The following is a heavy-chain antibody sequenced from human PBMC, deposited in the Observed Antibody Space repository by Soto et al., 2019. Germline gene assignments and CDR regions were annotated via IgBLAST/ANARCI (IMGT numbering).Heavy chain of an antibody. CDR3: AKGPIFGVENIYDY. J-gene: IGHJ4*02. D-gene: IGHD3-3*01. V-gene: IGHV3-23*01. CDR1: GFTFSSYA. CDR2: MSGSGGTA. Sequence: EVQLLESGGGLVQPGGSLRLSCAASGFTFSSYAMSWVRQAPGKGLEWVSGMSGSGGTAYYRDSGKGRFTISSDNSKQTLYLQMSSLRAEDTALYYCAKGPIFGVENIYDYWGQGTLVTVSS.